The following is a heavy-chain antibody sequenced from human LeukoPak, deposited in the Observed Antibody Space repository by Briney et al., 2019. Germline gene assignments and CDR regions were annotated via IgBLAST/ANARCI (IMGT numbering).Heavy chain of an antibody. J-gene: IGHJ5*02. CDR2: IYYSGST. CDR3: ARVIRGYSYGYWFDP. D-gene: IGHD5-18*01. V-gene: IGHV4-59*01. Sequence: SETLSLTCAVYGGSFSGYYWSWIRQPPGKGLEWIGYIYYSGSTNYNPSLKSRVTISVDTSKNQFSLKLSSVTAADTAVYYCARVIRGYSYGYWFDPWGQGTLVTVSS. CDR1: GGSFSGYY.